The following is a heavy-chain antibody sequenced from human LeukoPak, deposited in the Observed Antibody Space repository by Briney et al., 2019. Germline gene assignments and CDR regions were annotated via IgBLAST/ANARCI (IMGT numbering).Heavy chain of an antibody. Sequence: GGSLRLSCAASGFTFSSYAMSWVRQAPGKGLEWVSGISGSGGSTYYADFVKGRFTISRDNSKNTLYLQMNSLRAEDTAVYYCARALWFGEFLFDYWGRGTLVTVSS. CDR3: ARALWFGEFLFDY. CDR2: ISGSGGST. V-gene: IGHV3-23*01. CDR1: GFTFSSYA. D-gene: IGHD3-10*01. J-gene: IGHJ4*02.